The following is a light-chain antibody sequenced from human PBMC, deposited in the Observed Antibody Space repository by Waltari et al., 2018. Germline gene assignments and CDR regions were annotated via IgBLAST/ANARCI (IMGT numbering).Light chain of an antibody. CDR3: NARDSSGNHLRV. Sequence: SSELTQDPAVSVALGQTVRITCQGDSLRSYYASWYQQKPGQAPVLVIYGKNNRPSGIPDRCSCSSSGNTASLTIPGAQAEDEADYYCNARDSSGNHLRVFGGGTKLTVL. J-gene: IGLJ2*01. CDR2: GKN. V-gene: IGLV3-19*01. CDR1: SLRSYY.